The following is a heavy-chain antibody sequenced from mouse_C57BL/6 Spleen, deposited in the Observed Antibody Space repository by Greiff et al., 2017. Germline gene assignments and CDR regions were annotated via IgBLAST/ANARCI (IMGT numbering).Heavy chain of an antibody. CDR1: GYTFTSYW. V-gene: IGHV1-72*01. J-gene: IGHJ3*01. CDR2: IDPNSGGT. Sequence: VQLQQPGAELVKPGASVKLSCKASGYTFTSYWMHWVKQRPGRGLEWIGRIDPNSGGTKYNEKFKSKATLTVDKAATAASMQLSSLTSEDSAVYYCARGGAHDPAWFAYWGQGTLVTVSA. CDR3: ARGGAHDPAWFAY.